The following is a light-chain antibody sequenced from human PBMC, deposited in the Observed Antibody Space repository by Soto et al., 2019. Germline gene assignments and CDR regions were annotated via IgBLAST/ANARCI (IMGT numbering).Light chain of an antibody. J-gene: IGKJ5*01. V-gene: IGKV3-20*01. CDR3: QQYSKWPIT. CDR1: QSVDSNY. CDR2: GAS. Sequence: EIVLTQSPGTLSLSPGESATLSCRASQSVDSNYLAWYQEKPGQSPRLLIYGASIRATGVPDRFSGSGSGTDFTLTISSLQSEDFAVYYCQQYSKWPITFGQGTRLETK.